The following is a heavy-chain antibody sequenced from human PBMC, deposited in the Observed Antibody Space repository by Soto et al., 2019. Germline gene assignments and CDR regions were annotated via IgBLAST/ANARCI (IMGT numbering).Heavy chain of an antibody. Sequence: GGSLRLSCEGSGFIFSNYGMSWVRQAPGKGLEWVAGISDSGTITNYADSVKGRFTISKDNSRRMVYLQMDSLRADDTAVYFCAKGGRTWYGFDSWGQGILVTVSS. CDR1: GFIFSNYG. V-gene: IGHV3-23*01. D-gene: IGHD6-13*01. CDR2: ISDSGTIT. J-gene: IGHJ4*02. CDR3: AKGGRTWYGFDS.